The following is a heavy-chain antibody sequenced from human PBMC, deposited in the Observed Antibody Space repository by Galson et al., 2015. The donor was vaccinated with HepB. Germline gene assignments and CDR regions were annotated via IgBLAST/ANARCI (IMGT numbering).Heavy chain of an antibody. V-gene: IGHV4-59*08. Sequence: ETLSLTCTVSGGSISTYYWSWIRQAPGKGLEWIGYIHYSGNTNYNPSLKSRVTVSVDTSKNQFSLNLNSVTAADTAVYYCVRRGSGYYFDNWGQGTLVTVSS. CDR1: GGSISTYY. J-gene: IGHJ4*02. CDR2: IHYSGNT. CDR3: VRRGSGYYFDN. D-gene: IGHD3-22*01.